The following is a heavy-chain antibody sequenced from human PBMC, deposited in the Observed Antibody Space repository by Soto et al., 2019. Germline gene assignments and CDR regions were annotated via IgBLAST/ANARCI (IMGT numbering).Heavy chain of an antibody. CDR2: ISYTGST. J-gene: IGHJ3*02. CDR1: GGSISRYH. CDR3: ARLGDISAAFDI. D-gene: IGHD3-10*01. Sequence: QVQLQESGPGLVKPSETLSLTCTGSGGSISRYHWNWIRQPPGKGLEWIGYISYTGSTTYNPSLKSRVTISVDTSKNQFSLKLSSVTAADTAVYFCARLGDISAAFDIWGQGTLVTVSA. V-gene: IGHV4-59*08.